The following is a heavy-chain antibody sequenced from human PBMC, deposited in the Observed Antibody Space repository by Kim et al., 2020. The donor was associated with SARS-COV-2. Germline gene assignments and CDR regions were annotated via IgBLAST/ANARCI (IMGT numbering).Heavy chain of an antibody. CDR3: AREAIEPIKRGVTYYGSGSY. D-gene: IGHD3-10*01. Sequence: ASVKVSCKASGYTFTSYAMNWVRQAPGQGLEWMGWINTNTGNPTYAQGFTGRFVFSLDTSVSTAYLQISSLKAEDTAVYYCAREAIEPIKRGVTYYGSGSYWGQGTLVTVSS. CDR1: GYTFTSYA. CDR2: INTNTGNP. V-gene: IGHV7-4-1*02. J-gene: IGHJ4*02.